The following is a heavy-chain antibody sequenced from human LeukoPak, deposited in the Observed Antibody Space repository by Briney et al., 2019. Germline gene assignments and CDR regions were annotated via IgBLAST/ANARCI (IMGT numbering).Heavy chain of an antibody. J-gene: IGHJ4*02. V-gene: IGHV3-23*01. CDR1: IFSFDMYG. Sequence: GGSLRLSCEASIFSFDMYGISWVRQAPGKGLEWISTISGRGTNTHYADSVKGRFTISRDNSKNMVYLEMNSLRAEDTAMYYCARDPSTLTIRDDYWGRGTLVTVSS. CDR2: ISGRGTNT. D-gene: IGHD5-24*01. CDR3: ARDPSTLTIRDDY.